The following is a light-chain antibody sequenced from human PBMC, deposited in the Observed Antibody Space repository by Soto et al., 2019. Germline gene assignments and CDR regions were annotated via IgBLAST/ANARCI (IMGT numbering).Light chain of an antibody. Sequence: IGLTQSPATLSLSPRERATLSCRASQSVSSYLAWYQHKPGQAPRLLIYDASNRATGIPARFSGSGSGTDFTLTISSLEPEDFALYYCHQRSNWPSFGQGTRLEIK. J-gene: IGKJ5*01. V-gene: IGKV3-11*01. CDR3: HQRSNWPS. CDR1: QSVSSY. CDR2: DAS.